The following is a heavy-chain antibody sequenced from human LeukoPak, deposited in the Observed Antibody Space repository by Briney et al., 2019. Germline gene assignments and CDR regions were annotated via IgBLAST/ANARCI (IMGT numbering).Heavy chain of an antibody. CDR1: GYSLSSGYY. CDR2: TNHSGST. D-gene: IGHD3-10*01. V-gene: IGHV4-38-2*02. CDR3: ARVHRYYYGSGYAWRPEQIPRGFDP. J-gene: IGHJ5*02. Sequence: SETLSLTCTVSGYSLSSGYYWGWIPPPPGKGLEWIGETNHSGSTNYNPSLKRRVTISVDTSKNQSSLKLSSVTAADTAVYYCARVHRYYYGSGYAWRPEQIPRGFDPWGQGTLVTVSS.